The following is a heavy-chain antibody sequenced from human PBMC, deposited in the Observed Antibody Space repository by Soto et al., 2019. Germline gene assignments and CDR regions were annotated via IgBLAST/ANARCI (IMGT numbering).Heavy chain of an antibody. CDR3: ARDVFSPPSAYMDV. V-gene: IGHV3-21*01. D-gene: IGHD2-2*01. Sequence: GSLRLSCAASGFTFSSYSMNWVRQAPGEGLEWVSSISSSSSYIYYADSVKGRFTISRDNAKNSLYLQMNSLRAEDTAVYYCARDVFSPPSAYMDVWGQGTTVTVSS. CDR1: GFTFSSYS. CDR2: ISSSSSYI. J-gene: IGHJ6*02.